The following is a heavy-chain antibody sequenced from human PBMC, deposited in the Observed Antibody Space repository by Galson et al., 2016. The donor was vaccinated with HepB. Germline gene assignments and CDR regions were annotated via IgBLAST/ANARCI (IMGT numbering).Heavy chain of an antibody. V-gene: IGHV4-4*02. Sequence: SETLSLTCTVSGDSINNIKWWTWVRQPPGKGPEWIGEIFHSGSTNYNPSLNPRVTISVDKSKNQFSLKVTSVTAADTAMYFCATADNYSYHAMDVWGPGTSVTVSS. CDR2: IFHSGST. J-gene: IGHJ6*02. CDR3: ATADNYSYHAMDV. CDR1: GDSINNIKW. D-gene: IGHD4-11*01.